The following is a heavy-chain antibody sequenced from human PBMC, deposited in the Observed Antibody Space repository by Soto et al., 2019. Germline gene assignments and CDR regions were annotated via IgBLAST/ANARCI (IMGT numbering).Heavy chain of an antibody. D-gene: IGHD5-18*01. CDR1: GGSLTRGNSY. CDR3: ARAPPGDTAMVYDH. J-gene: IGHJ4*02. Sequence: QVQLQESGPRLVKPSQTLSLTCIVSGGSLTRGNSYWTGIRQHPGKGREWLGYIFYSGGTPYNPSLKSRGFISLDTSKNQFSLNLTSVTAADTAVYYCARAPPGDTAMVYDHWGQGTLVTVSS. V-gene: IGHV4-31*03. CDR2: IFYSGGT.